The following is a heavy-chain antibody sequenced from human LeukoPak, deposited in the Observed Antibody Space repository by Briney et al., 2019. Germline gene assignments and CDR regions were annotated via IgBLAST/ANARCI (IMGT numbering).Heavy chain of an antibody. CDR3: ASTIFGVVIMSFYFDY. D-gene: IGHD3-3*01. CDR1: GGSISSSSYY. CDR2: IYYSGST. Sequence: KPSETLSLTCTVSGGSISSSSYYWGWIRQPPGKGREWIGRIYYSGSTYYNPSLKSRFTISVDTSKNQFSLKLSTVTAADTAVYYCASTIFGVVIMSFYFDYWGQGTLVTVSS. J-gene: IGHJ4*02. V-gene: IGHV4-39*01.